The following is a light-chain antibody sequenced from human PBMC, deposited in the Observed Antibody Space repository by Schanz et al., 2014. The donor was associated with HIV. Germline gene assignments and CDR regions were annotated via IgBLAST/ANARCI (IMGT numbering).Light chain of an antibody. CDR3: QSYDSSLSGYV. CDR2: EFS. CDR1: SSDVGGYNY. Sequence: QSALTQPPSASGSPGQSVTISCTGTSSDVGGYNYVSWYQQHPGKAPKLLIYEFSKRPSGVPDRFSGSKSGNTASLTVSGLQPEDEADYYCQSYDSSLSGYVFRTGTKLTVL. J-gene: IGLJ1*01. V-gene: IGLV2-8*01.